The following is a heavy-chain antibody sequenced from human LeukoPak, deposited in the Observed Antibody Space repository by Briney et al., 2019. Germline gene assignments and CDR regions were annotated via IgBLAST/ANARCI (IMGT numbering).Heavy chain of an antibody. Sequence: ASVKVSCTASGYIFTGYYMHWGRQAPGQGLEWMGWINPISGGTNYAQKFQGRVPMTRATSISTAYMELGRLRSDDTAVYYCARPTYDSSDYEYFQLWGQGTLVTVSS. J-gene: IGHJ1*01. CDR2: INPISGGT. D-gene: IGHD3-22*01. CDR1: GYIFTGYY. CDR3: ARPTYDSSDYEYFQL. V-gene: IGHV1-2*02.